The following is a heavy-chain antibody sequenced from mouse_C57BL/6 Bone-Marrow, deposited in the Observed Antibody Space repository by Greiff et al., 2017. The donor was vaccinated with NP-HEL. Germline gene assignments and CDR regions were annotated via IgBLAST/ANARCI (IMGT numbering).Heavy chain of an antibody. CDR3: ASGDSASSYYFDD. J-gene: IGHJ2*01. CDR1: GYAFSSSW. CDR2: IYPGDGDT. D-gene: IGHD3-3*01. Sequence: QVQLQQSGPELVKPGASVKISCKASGYAFSSSWMNWVKQRPGKGLEWIGRIYPGDGDTNYNGTFKGKATLTADKSSSTAYMQLSSLTSEDSAVYFCASGDSASSYYFDDWGQGTTLTVSS. V-gene: IGHV1-82*01.